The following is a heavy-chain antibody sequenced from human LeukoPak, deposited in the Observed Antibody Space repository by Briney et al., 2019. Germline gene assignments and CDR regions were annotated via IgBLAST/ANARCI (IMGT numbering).Heavy chain of an antibody. V-gene: IGHV4-59*01. CDR2: IYYSGST. D-gene: IGHD2-15*01. CDR3: ARGAYCSGGSCYYFDY. J-gene: IGHJ4*02. Sequence: PSETLSLTCTVSGGSISSYYWSWIRQPPGKGLEWIGYIYYSGSTNYNPSLKSRVTISVDTSKNQFSLKLSSVTAADTAVYYCARGAYCSGGSCYYFDYWGQGTLVTVSS. CDR1: GGSISSYY.